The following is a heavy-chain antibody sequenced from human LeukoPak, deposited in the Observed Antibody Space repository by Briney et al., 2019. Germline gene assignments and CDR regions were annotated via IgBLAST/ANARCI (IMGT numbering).Heavy chain of an antibody. D-gene: IGHD3-3*01. CDR2: VIPMSGTA. CDR1: GGTFNNFA. Sequence: SVKVSCKASGGTFNNFAISWVRQAPGQGLEWVGGVIPMSGTANYAQKFQGRVTITADESTSTAYMELSSLRSEDTAIYYCASPVKYYDTWSGYPPFDYWGQGTLVTVSS. V-gene: IGHV1-69*13. J-gene: IGHJ4*02. CDR3: ASPVKYYDTWSGYPPFDY.